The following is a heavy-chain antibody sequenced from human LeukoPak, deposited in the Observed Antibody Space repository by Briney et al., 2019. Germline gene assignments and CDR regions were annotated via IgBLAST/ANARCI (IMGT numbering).Heavy chain of an antibody. Sequence: PSETLSLTCAVYGGSFSGYYWSWIRQPPGKGLEWIGEINHSGSTNYNPSLKSRVTISVDTSKNQFSLKLSSVTAADTAAYYCARRVEMATFLRGRYFDYWGQGTLVTVSS. V-gene: IGHV4-34*01. D-gene: IGHD5-12*01. CDR2: INHSGST. CDR1: GGSFSGYY. J-gene: IGHJ4*02. CDR3: ARRVEMATFLRGRYFDY.